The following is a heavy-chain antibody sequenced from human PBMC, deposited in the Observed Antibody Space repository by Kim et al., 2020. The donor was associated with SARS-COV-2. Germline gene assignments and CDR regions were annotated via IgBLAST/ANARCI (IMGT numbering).Heavy chain of an antibody. V-gene: IGHV3-48*02. Sequence: ADSVQGRFTVSRDNAKNSRCLHMNSLRDEDTAVYYCARVMEGSGTYHHFDYWGQGTLVTVSS. D-gene: IGHD3-10*01. J-gene: IGHJ4*02. CDR3: ARVMEGSGTYHHFDY.